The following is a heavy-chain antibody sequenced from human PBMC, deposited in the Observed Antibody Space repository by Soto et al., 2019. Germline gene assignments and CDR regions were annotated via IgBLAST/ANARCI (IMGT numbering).Heavy chain of an antibody. V-gene: IGHV3-21*01. CDR1: GFTFSSYS. CDR3: ARDLPRYCSGGSCYGMDV. CDR2: ISSSSSYI. D-gene: IGHD2-15*01. Sequence: EVQLVEPGGGLVKPGGSLRLSCAASGFTFSSYSMNWVRQAPGKGLEWVSSISSSSSYIYYADSVKGRFTISRDNAKNSLYLQMNSLRAEDTAVYYCARDLPRYCSGGSCYGMDVWGQGTTVTVSS. J-gene: IGHJ6*02.